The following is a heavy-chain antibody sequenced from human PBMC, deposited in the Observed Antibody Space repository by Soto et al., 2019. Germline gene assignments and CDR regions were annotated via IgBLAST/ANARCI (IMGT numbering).Heavy chain of an antibody. CDR2: ISSSSSYI. V-gene: IGHV3-21*01. CDR3: ARAPTTVTTGGDY. CDR1: GFTFSSYS. D-gene: IGHD4-17*01. Sequence: GGSLRLSCAASGFTFSSYSMNWVRQAPGKGLEWVSSISSSSSYIYYADSVKGRFTISRDNAKNSLYLQMNSLRAEDTAVYYCARAPTTVTTGGDYWGQGTLVTVSS. J-gene: IGHJ4*02.